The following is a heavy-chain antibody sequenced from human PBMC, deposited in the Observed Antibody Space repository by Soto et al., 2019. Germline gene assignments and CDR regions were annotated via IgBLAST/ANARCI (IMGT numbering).Heavy chain of an antibody. D-gene: IGHD2-2*01. CDR1: GGSISSGDYY. J-gene: IGHJ4*02. CDR2: IYYCGST. Sequence: QVQLQESGPGLVKPSQTLSLTCTVSGGSISSGDYYWSCIRQPPGKGREWVGYIYYCGSTYYNPSLTSRVTISVDTSKYQLSLKLSSVTAADTAVYYSARVLIVVVPAAQAPASDYLGQGTQVTVSS. CDR3: ARVLIVVVPAAQAPASDY. V-gene: IGHV4-30-4*01.